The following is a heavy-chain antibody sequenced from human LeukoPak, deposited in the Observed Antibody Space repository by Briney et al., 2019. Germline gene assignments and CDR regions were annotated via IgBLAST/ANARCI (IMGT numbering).Heavy chain of an antibody. CDR3: AGRTCTNGVCYMYGFDY. V-gene: IGHV4-34*01. CDR2: IKHSGST. D-gene: IGHD2-8*01. J-gene: IGHJ4*02. CDR1: GGSFSGYY. Sequence: SETPSLTCAVYGGSFSGYYWSWIRQPPGKGLEWIGEIKHSGSTNYNPSLKSRVTISVDTSKNQFSLTLSSVTAAHTAVYYCAGRTCTNGVCYMYGFDYWGQGTLVTVSS.